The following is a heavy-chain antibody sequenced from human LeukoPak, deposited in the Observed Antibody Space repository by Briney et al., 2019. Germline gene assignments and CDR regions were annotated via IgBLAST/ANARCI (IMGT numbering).Heavy chain of an antibody. D-gene: IGHD2-8*01. CDR1: GGSISSYY. V-gene: IGHV4-4*07. CDR3: ARANPADSRDYYYGMDV. CDR2: IYTSGST. Sequence: SETLSLTCTVSGGSISSYYWSWIRQPAGKGLEWIGRIYTSGSTNYNPSLKSRVTMSVDTSKNQFSLKLSSVTAADTAVYYCARANPADSRDYYYGMDVWGQGTTVTVSS. J-gene: IGHJ6*02.